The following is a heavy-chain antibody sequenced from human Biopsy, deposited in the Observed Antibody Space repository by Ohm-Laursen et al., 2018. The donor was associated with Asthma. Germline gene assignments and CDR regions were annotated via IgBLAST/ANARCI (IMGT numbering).Heavy chain of an antibody. D-gene: IGHD3-22*01. J-gene: IGHJ3*01. CDR2: ISPDGRSA. Sequence: GSLRLSCAASGFTFGGYAMSWARQAPGKGPEWVSTISPDGRSAHGPDSFRGRFTISRDNSRDTLYLQMRSLRADDTAVYYCVKDTVEDRGGYYTFDVWGQGTKVTVSS. CDR3: VKDTVEDRGGYYTFDV. CDR1: GFTFGGYA. V-gene: IGHV3-23*01.